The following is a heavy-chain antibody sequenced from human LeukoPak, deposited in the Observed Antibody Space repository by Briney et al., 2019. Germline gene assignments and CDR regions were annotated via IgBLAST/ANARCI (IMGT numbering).Heavy chain of an antibody. V-gene: IGHV3-74*01. Sequence: GGSLRLSRAASGFTCSNYWMHWVRQAPGKGLVWVSRIDTDGGDTSYADSVKGRFTISRDNAKNTLYLQMNNPRAEDTAMYYCTRDRYPAAREFDYWGQGTLVTVSS. D-gene: IGHD2-2*01. CDR2: IDTDGGDT. CDR3: TRDRYPAAREFDY. J-gene: IGHJ4*02. CDR1: GFTCSNYW.